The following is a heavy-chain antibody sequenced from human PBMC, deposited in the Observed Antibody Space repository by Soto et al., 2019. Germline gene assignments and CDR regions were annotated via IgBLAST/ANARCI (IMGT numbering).Heavy chain of an antibody. D-gene: IGHD6-19*01. CDR3: ARDGAVAGDSNFDY. J-gene: IGHJ4*02. CDR1: RYTFTRYG. CDR2: INAGNGNT. Sequence: ASVKVSCKASRYTFTRYGMHWVRQAPGQRLEWMRWINAGNGNTKYSQKFQGRVTITTDTSASTAYMELSSLRSEDTAVYYCARDGAVAGDSNFDYWGQGTLVTVSS. V-gene: IGHV1-3*01.